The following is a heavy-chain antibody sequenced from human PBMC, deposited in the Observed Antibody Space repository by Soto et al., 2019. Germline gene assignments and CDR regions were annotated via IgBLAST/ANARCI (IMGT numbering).Heavy chain of an antibody. D-gene: IGHD2-8*01. CDR2: IYPSDSDT. CDR3: AKEATNINNFDY. Sequence: GEPLKISCKSSGYNLAGYWIAWVRQMPGKGLELMGIIYPSDSDTRYRPSFQGRFTISRDNAKKSLYLQLNSLRAEGTAVYYCAKEATNINNFDYWGQGTLVTV. CDR1: GYNLAGYW. J-gene: IGHJ4*02. V-gene: IGHV5-51*01.